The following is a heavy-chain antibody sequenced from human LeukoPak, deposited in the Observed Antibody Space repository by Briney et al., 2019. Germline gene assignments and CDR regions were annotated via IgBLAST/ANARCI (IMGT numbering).Heavy chain of an antibody. D-gene: IGHD2-2*01. CDR2: IRSKAYGGTT. V-gene: IGHV3-49*03. Sequence: GSLRLSCAASGLTFSDEYMSWIRQAPGKGLEWVGFIRSKAYGGTTEYAASVKGRFTISRDDSKSIAYLQMNSLKTEDTAVYYCTRGFVVPAASDAFDIWGQGTMVTVSS. CDR3: TRGFVVPAASDAFDI. J-gene: IGHJ3*02. CDR1: GLTFSDEY.